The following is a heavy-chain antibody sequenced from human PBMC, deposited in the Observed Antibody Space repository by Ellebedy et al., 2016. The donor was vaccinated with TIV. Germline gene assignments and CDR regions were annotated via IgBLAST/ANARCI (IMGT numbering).Heavy chain of an antibody. CDR3: ASGYSYELNAFDI. Sequence: GSLRLSCDVYGGSFSGYYWSWIRQPPGKGLEWIGEINHSGSTNYNPSLKSRVTISVDTSKNQFSLKLSSVTAADTAVYYCASGYSYELNAFDIWGQGTMVTVSS. V-gene: IGHV4-34*01. J-gene: IGHJ3*02. CDR2: INHSGST. CDR1: GGSFSGYY. D-gene: IGHD1-7*01.